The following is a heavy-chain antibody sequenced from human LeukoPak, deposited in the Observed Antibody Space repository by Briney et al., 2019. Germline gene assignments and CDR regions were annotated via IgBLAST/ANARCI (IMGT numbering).Heavy chain of an antibody. Sequence: ASVKVSCKASGYTFTSYATHWVRQAPGQGLEWMGWINPNSGGTNYAQKFQGRVTMTRDTSISTAYMELSRLRSDDTAVYYCARALRKGVVVIAIIGAFDIWGQGTMVTVSS. V-gene: IGHV1-2*02. CDR2: INPNSGGT. J-gene: IGHJ3*02. CDR3: ARALRKGVVVIAIIGAFDI. CDR1: GYTFTSYA. D-gene: IGHD2-21*01.